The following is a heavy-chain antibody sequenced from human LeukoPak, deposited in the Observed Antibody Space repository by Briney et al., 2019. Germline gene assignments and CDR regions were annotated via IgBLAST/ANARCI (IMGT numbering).Heavy chain of an antibody. Sequence: SETLSLTCTVSGGSISSGSYYWSWIRQPAGKGLEWIGRIYTSGSTNYNPSLKSRVTISVDTSKNQFSLKLSYVTAADTAVYYCARALSRAAVAAPDYWGQGTLVTVSS. J-gene: IGHJ4*02. CDR2: IYTSGST. CDR3: ARALSRAAVAAPDY. D-gene: IGHD6-19*01. CDR1: GGSISSGSYY. V-gene: IGHV4-61*02.